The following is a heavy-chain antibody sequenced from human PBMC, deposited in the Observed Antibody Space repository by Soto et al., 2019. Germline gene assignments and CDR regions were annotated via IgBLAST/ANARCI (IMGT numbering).Heavy chain of an antibody. CDR3: ARVTSVLRFLEWFSKEYYYYYGMDV. D-gene: IGHD3-3*01. V-gene: IGHV1-2*02. J-gene: IGHJ6*02. Sequence: ASVKVSCKVSGYTLTELSMHWVRQAPGQGLEWMGWINPNSGGTNYAQKFQGRVTMTRDTSISTAYMELSRLRSDDTAVYYCARVTSVLRFLEWFSKEYYYYYGMDVWGQGTTVTVSS. CDR1: GYTLTELS. CDR2: INPNSGGT.